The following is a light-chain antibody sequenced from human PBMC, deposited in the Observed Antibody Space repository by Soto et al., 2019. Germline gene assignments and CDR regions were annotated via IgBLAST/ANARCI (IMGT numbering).Light chain of an antibody. J-gene: IGLJ2*01. V-gene: IGLV2-14*03. CDR3: SSYARSNTLL. Sequence: QSALTQPASVSGSPGQSITISCTGTSSDVGGYNFVSWYQQYPGKAPKLMIYDVTNRPSGVSNRFSGSKSGNTASLTIAGLQADDAADYYCSSYARSNTLLFGGGTKLTVL. CDR1: SSDVGGYNF. CDR2: DVT.